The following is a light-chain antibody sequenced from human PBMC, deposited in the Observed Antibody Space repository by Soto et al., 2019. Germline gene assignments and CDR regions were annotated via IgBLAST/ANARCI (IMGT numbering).Light chain of an antibody. CDR1: QTISSW. J-gene: IGKJ5*01. V-gene: IGKV1-5*01. Sequence: DIQMTQSPSTRSASVGDRVSITGLASQTISSWLAWYQQKPGKAPKLLIYAASTLESGVSSRFSGRGSGTEFTLTINSLQPEDFATYYCQQLNSYPITFGQGTRLEIK. CDR2: AAS. CDR3: QQLNSYPIT.